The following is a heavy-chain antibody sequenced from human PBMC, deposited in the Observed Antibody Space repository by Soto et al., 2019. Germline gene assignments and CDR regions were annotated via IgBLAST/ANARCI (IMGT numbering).Heavy chain of an antibody. Sequence: GASVKVSCKASGYTNTSYGISWVQQAHGQGLEWMGWISAYNGNTNYAQKLQGRVTMTTDTSTSTAYMELRSLRSDDTAVYYCARDLSGAEGFDYWGQGTLVTVSS. V-gene: IGHV1-18*01. CDR1: GYTNTSYG. CDR2: ISAYNGNT. D-gene: IGHD2-21*01. CDR3: ARDLSGAEGFDY. J-gene: IGHJ4*02.